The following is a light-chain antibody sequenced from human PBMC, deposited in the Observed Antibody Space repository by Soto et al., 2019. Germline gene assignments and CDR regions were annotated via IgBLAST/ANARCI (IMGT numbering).Light chain of an antibody. V-gene: IGLV2-14*01. CDR2: EVS. J-gene: IGLJ2*01. Sequence: QSVLTQPPSVSGSPGHSITISCTVTSRDVGGYNYVSWYQQHPGKAPKLMIYEVSNRPSGVSNRFSGSKSGNTACLTISGLQAEDEDDYYCSSYTSSSTLVFGGGTKVTVL. CDR1: SRDVGGYNY. CDR3: SSYTSSSTLV.